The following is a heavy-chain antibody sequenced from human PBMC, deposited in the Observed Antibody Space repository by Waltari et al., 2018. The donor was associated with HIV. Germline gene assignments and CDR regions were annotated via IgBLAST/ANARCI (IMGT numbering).Heavy chain of an antibody. CDR2: ITVNGVNT. V-gene: IGHV3-23*01. CDR1: GFTYSNYA. D-gene: IGHD3-10*01. J-gene: IGHJ4*02. Sequence: EVQLSESGGGLVQPGGSLRLSCAASGFTYSNYAMNWVRQTPGRGLEWVSAITVNGVNTYYADAVRGRFTISRDDSKNTLCLQMNSLRAEDTAVYYCAQDPRSYGWSRFGNWGQGTLVTVSS. CDR3: AQDPRSYGWSRFGN.